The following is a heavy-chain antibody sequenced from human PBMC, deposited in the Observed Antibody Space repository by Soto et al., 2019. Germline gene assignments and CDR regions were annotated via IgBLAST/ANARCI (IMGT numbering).Heavy chain of an antibody. J-gene: IGHJ4*02. CDR2: MDQDGSET. V-gene: IGHV3-7*01. D-gene: IGHD3-16*01. CDR1: GFTFSTYW. CDR3: VCGGNVFHY. Sequence: EVQLVESGGGLVQPGGSLRLSCAASGFTFSTYWMTWVRQPPGKGLEWVANMDQDGSETYDVDSVRGRFTVSRDNAKNSLYLQMNSLRLEDTAVYYCVCGGNVFHYWGQGTLVTVSP.